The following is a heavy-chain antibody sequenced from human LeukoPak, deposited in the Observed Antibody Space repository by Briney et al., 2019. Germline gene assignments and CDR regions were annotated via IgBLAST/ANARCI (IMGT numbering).Heavy chain of an antibody. CDR1: GFTFSSYG. CDR3: ARDQSDFWSIGYYYMDV. D-gene: IGHD3-3*01. V-gene: IGHV3-53*01. Sequence: GGSLRLSCAASGFTFSSYGMHWVRQAPGKGLEWVSVIYSGGSTYFADSVKGRFTISRDYSKNTLYLQMNSLRAEDTAVYYCARDQSDFWSIGYYYMDVWGKGTTVTVSS. CDR2: IYSGGST. J-gene: IGHJ6*03.